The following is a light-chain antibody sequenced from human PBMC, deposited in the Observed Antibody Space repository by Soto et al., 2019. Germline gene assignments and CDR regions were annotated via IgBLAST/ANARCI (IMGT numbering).Light chain of an antibody. V-gene: IGLV2-11*01. Sequence: QSVLTQPPSASGSPGQSVAISCTGTSSDVGGYNYVSWYQQHPGKAPKLLIYHVVQRPSGVPDRFSGSKSGTTASLIISGLQAEDEADYFCCSYADGQTLAFGGGTKVTVL. CDR1: SSDVGGYNY. CDR2: HVV. CDR3: CSYADGQTLA. J-gene: IGLJ2*01.